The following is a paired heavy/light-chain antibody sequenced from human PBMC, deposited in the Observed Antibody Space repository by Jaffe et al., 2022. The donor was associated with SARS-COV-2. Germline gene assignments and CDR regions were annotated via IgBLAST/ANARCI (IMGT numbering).Heavy chain of an antibody. CDR3: ARVGLGLPFDY. Sequence: QVQLVQSGAEVKRPGASVEVSCKASGYTVTDYAIHWVRQAPGQRLEWMGWINAGNGNTRYSQRFQGRVTITRDTSASTVYMEVSSLRSEDTATYYCARVGLGLPFDYWGQGTLVTVSS. CDR1: GYTVTDYA. J-gene: IGHJ4*02. D-gene: IGHD7-27*01. V-gene: IGHV1-3*01. CDR2: INAGNGNT.
Light chain of an antibody. V-gene: IGKV1-5*03. J-gene: IGKJ2*01. Sequence: DIQMTQSPSTLSASVGDRVTITCRASQSIRSWLAWYQQKPGKAPKLLIYEASSLESGVPSRFSGSGSETEFTLTIGSLQPDDFATYHCQQYNTYPYTFGQGTKLEIK. CDR2: EAS. CDR1: QSIRSW. CDR3: QQYNTYPYT.